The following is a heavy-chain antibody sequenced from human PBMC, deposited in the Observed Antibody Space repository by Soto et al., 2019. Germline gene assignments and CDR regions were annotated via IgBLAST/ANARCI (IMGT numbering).Heavy chain of an antibody. CDR3: ARELASRRYCSSTSCYTAYYYYGMDV. J-gene: IGHJ6*02. V-gene: IGHV1-2*02. D-gene: IGHD2-2*02. CDR2: INPNSGGT. Sequence: QVQLVQSGAEVKKPGASVKVSCKASGYTFTGYYMHWVRQAPGQGLEWMGWINPNSGGTNYAQKFQGRVTMTRDTSISTAYRELSRLRSDDTAVYYCARELASRRYCSSTSCYTAYYYYGMDVWGQGTTVTVSS. CDR1: GYTFTGYY.